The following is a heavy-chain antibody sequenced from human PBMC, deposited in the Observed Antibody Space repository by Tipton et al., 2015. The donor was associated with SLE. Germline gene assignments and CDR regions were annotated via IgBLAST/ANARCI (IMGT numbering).Heavy chain of an antibody. J-gene: IGHJ6*03. V-gene: IGHV4-34*09. CDR2: IYYSVST. CDR1: GGSFSGYY. D-gene: IGHD1-26*01. Sequence: GLVKPSETLSLTCAVYGGSFSGYYWSWIRQPPGKGLEWIGYIYYSVSTYYNPSLKSRVTISVDTSKNQFSLKLSSVTAADTAVYYCARDGSGSYYYYMDVWGKGTTVTVSS. CDR3: ARDGSGSYYYYMDV.